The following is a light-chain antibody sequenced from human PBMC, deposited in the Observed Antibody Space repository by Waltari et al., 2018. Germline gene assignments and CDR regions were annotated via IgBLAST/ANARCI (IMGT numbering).Light chain of an antibody. CDR1: GLGEKF. CDR3: QAWDSNTGF. CDR2: QDD. J-gene: IGLJ2*01. V-gene: IGLV3-1*01. Sequence: SYDLTQPPSVSVSPGQTARITCPGRGLGEKFACWYQQRPGQSPVLHIYQDDKRPSGIPERFSGSNSGNTATLTIRGTQPMDEADDYGQAWDSNTGFFGGGTKLTVL.